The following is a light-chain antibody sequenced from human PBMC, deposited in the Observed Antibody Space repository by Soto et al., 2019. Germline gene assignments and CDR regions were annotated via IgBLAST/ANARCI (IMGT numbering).Light chain of an antibody. Sequence: EIVLTQSPGTLSLSPGERATLSCRASQTVSSTLLAWYQQKPAQAPRLLIYGASSRATGIPDRFSGGGSGTDFTLTISRLEPEDFAVYYCQQFGGSPLTFGGGTKVEIK. J-gene: IGKJ4*01. CDR1: QTVSSTL. CDR2: GAS. CDR3: QQFGGSPLT. V-gene: IGKV3-20*01.